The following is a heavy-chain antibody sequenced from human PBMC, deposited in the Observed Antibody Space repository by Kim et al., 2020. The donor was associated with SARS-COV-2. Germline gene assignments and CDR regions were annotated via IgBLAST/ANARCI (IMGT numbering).Heavy chain of an antibody. V-gene: IGHV1-3*01. CDR3: ARSFCSVSEVYFNWVDP. CDR1: GYSFTRYV. J-gene: IGHJ5*02. Sequence: ASVKVSCKASGYSFTRYVIHWVRQAPGQRLEWMGWINAGNGNTQYSRKFQGRITITRDTSASTVYMELSSLRSEDTALYYCARSFCSVSEVYFNWVDPWGQGTLVTVSS. CDR2: INAGNGNT. D-gene: IGHD3-3*01.